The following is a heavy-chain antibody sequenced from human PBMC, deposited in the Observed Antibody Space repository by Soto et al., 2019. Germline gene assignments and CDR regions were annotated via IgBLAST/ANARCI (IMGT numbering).Heavy chain of an antibody. CDR3: ARDFAYFDS. D-gene: IGHD3-3*01. Sequence: SETLSLTCTVSGGSFKSGSYSWSWIRRPPGKGLGWIGYVCHTGRTSYNPSLKSRVSIYMDTSKNQFSLNLDSVTAADTAVYFCARDFAYFDSWGQGTLVTGSS. CDR2: VCHTGRT. V-gene: IGHV4-61*01. J-gene: IGHJ4*02. CDR1: GGSFKSGSYS.